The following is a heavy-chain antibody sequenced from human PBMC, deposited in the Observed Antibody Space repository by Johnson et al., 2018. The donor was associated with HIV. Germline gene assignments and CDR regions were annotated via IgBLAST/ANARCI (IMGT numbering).Heavy chain of an antibody. CDR2: VNWNGGST. Sequence: EVQLVESGGGVVRPGGSLRLSCEGSGFSFHDYVMNWVRQVPGKGLEWVSGVNWNGGSTGYADSVKGRFSISRDSVNNSLYRQMNSLRAEDTALYYCARDPSSQASRLTGDFGAFDIWGQGTMVTVSS. CDR3: ARDPSSQASRLTGDFGAFDI. J-gene: IGHJ3*02. D-gene: IGHD7-27*01. CDR1: GFSFHDYV. V-gene: IGHV3-20*04.